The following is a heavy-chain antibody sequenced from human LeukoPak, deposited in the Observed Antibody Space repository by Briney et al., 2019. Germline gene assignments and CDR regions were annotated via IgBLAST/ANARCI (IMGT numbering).Heavy chain of an antibody. D-gene: IGHD3-10*02. CDR1: GFTFDDYG. V-gene: IGHV3-20*04. J-gene: IGHJ6*04. CDR2: INWNGGST. Sequence: GGSLRLSCAASGFTFDDYGMSWVRQAPGKGLELVSGINWNGGSTGYADSVKGRFTISRDNAKNSLYLQMNSLRAEDTAVYYCAELSITMIGGVWGKGTTVTISS. CDR3: AELSITMIGGV.